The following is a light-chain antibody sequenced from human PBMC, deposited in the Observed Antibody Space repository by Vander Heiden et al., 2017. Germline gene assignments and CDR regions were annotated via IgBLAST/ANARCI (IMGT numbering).Light chain of an antibody. CDR2: GNS. J-gene: IGLJ1*01. Sequence: QSVLTQPPSVSGAPGQRVPISCTGSSSNSGAGYDVHWYQQLPGTAPKLLIYGNSNRPSGVPDRFSGSKSGTSASLAITGLQAEDEADYYCQSYDSSLSGSGVFGTGTKVTVL. V-gene: IGLV1-40*01. CDR3: QSYDSSLSGSGV. CDR1: SSNSGAGYD.